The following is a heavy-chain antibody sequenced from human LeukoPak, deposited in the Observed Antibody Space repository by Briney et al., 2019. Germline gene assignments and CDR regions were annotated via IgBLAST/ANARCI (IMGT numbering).Heavy chain of an antibody. D-gene: IGHD3-22*01. CDR2: ISGGGGST. CDR3: ARESESSGWYDF. Sequence: GGSLGLSCAAPGFIFHDYAIHWVRQPPGKGLEWVSLISGGGGSTFYADFVKGRFTFLRDNNKNSLYLQMSSLRIEATALYYCARESESSGWYDFWGQGTLVTVSS. CDR1: GFIFHDYA. V-gene: IGHV3-43*02. J-gene: IGHJ5*01.